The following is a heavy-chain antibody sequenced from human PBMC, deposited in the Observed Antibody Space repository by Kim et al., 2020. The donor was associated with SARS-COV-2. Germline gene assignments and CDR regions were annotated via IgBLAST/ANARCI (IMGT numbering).Heavy chain of an antibody. Sequence: SETLSLTCTVSGGSISSSSYYWGWIRQPPGKGLEWIGSIYYSGSTYYNPSLKSRVTISVDTSKNQFSLKLSSVTAADTAVYYCARHPQALRVVPAAMEFDYWGQGTLVTVSS. CDR1: GGSISSSSYY. CDR3: ARHPQALRVVPAAMEFDY. V-gene: IGHV4-39*01. J-gene: IGHJ4*02. D-gene: IGHD2-2*01. CDR2: IYYSGST.